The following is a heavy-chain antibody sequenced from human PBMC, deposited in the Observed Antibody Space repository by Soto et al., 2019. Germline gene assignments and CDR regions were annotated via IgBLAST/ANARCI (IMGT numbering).Heavy chain of an antibody. CDR1: GFTFSSYA. D-gene: IGHD5-12*01. J-gene: IGHJ4*02. CDR3: AKDSQVATGPTDY. CDR2: ISGSGGTT. Sequence: GGSLRLSCAASGFTFSSYAMSWVRQAPGKGLEWVSAISGSGGTTYYADSVKGRFTISRDNSKNTLYLQMNSLRAEDTAVYYCAKDSQVATGPTDYWGQGTLVTVSS. V-gene: IGHV3-23*01.